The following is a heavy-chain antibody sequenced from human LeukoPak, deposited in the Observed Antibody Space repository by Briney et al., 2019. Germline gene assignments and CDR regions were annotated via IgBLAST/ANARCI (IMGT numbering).Heavy chain of an antibody. J-gene: IGHJ5*02. Sequence: ASVKVSCKASGYTFTSYGISWVRQAPGQGLEWMGWISAYNGNTNYAQKLQGRVTMTTDTSTSTAYMELRSLRSGDTAVYYCARAHYCSGGSCYHFQNWFDPWGQGTLVTVSS. CDR1: GYTFTSYG. CDR3: ARAHYCSGGSCYHFQNWFDP. V-gene: IGHV1-18*01. D-gene: IGHD2-15*01. CDR2: ISAYNGNT.